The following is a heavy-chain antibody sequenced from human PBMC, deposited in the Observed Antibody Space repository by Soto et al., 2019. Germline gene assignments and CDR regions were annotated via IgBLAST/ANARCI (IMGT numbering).Heavy chain of an antibody. J-gene: IGHJ6*02. V-gene: IGHV4-4*02. D-gene: IGHD1-26*01. CDR2: IYHSGST. Sequence: SETLSLTCAVSGGSISSSNWWSWVRQPPGKGLEWIGEIYHSGSTNYNPSLKSRVTISVDKSKNQFSLKLSSVTAADTAVYYCASFGGATSDYYYGMDVWGQGTTVTVSS. CDR1: GGSISSSNW. CDR3: ASFGGATSDYYYGMDV.